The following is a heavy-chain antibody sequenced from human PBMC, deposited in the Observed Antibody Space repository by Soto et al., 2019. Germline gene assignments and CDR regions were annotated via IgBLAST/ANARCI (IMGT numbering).Heavy chain of an antibody. CDR2: ISSSSSYI. V-gene: IGHV3-21*01. CDR1: GFTFSSYS. Sequence: GGSLRLSCAASGFTFSSYSMNWVRQAPGKGLEWVSSISSSSSYIYYADSVKGRFTISRDSAKNSLYLQMNSLRAEDTAVYYCARDMGDTIFGVVIIDHYYYYGMDVWGQGTTVTVSS. D-gene: IGHD3-3*01. CDR3: ARDMGDTIFGVVIIDHYYYYGMDV. J-gene: IGHJ6*02.